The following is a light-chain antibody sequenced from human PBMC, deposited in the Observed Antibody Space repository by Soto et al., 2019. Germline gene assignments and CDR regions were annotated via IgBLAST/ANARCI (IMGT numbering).Light chain of an antibody. Sequence: EIVLTQSPATLSLSPGERATLSCRASQSVGNYLAWYQHKPGQAPRLLISETSNRAIGIPARFSGSGSGAYFTLAISVLEPEVVASCYCQELISWPLTFGGGTEVVVK. CDR1: QSVGNY. V-gene: IGKV3-11*01. J-gene: IGKJ4*01. CDR2: ETS. CDR3: QELISWPLT.